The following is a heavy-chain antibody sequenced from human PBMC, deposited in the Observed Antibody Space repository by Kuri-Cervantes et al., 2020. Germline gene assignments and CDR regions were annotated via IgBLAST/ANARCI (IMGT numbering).Heavy chain of an antibody. CDR1: GGTFSSYA. D-gene: IGHD6-13*01. CDR2: IRGSGGTT. Sequence: SCKASGGTFSSYAMSWVRQAPGKGLEWVSAIRGSGGTTYYADSVKGRFTISRDNAKNSLYLQMNSLRAEDTALYYCAKNPLAAGGWFDPWGQGTLVTVSS. J-gene: IGHJ5*02. V-gene: IGHV3-23*01. CDR3: AKNPLAAGGWFDP.